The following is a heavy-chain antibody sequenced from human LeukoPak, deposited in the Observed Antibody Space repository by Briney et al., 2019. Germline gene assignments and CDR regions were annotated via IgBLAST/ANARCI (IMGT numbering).Heavy chain of an antibody. CDR1: GGSISSANW. CDR3: ARQSTIAAARIDP. D-gene: IGHD6-25*01. Sequence: SETLSLTCAVSGGSISSANWWSWVRQPPGKGLEWIGEINHSGSTNYNPSLKSRVTISVDTSKNQFSLKLSSVTAADAAVYYCARQSTIAAARIDPWGQGTLVTVSS. J-gene: IGHJ5*02. CDR2: INHSGST. V-gene: IGHV4-4*02.